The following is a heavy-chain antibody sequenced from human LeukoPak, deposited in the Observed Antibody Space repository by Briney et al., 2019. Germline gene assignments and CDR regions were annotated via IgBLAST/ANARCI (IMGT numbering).Heavy chain of an antibody. CDR2: IIPIFGTA. CDR3: ARGIAAAGNYYYGMDV. Sequence: ASVKVSCKASVGTFSSYAISWVRQAPGQGLEWMGGIIPIFGTANYAQKFQGRVTITADESTSTAYMELGSLRSEDTAVYYCARGIAAAGNYYYGMDVWGQGTTVTVSS. V-gene: IGHV1-69*13. CDR1: VGTFSSYA. J-gene: IGHJ6*02. D-gene: IGHD6-13*01.